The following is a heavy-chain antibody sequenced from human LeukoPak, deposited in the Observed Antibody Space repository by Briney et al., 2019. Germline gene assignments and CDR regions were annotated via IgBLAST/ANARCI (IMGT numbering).Heavy chain of an antibody. CDR1: GGSFGGYY. D-gene: IGHD1-1*01. Sequence: SETLSLTCAVYGGSFGGYYWSWIRQPPGKGLEWIGEINHSGSTNYNPSLKSRVTISVDTSKNQFSLKLTSVTAADTAVYYCARPLGQGNEYGMDVWGQGTTVTVSS. CDR3: ARPLGQGNEYGMDV. CDR2: INHSGST. V-gene: IGHV4-34*01. J-gene: IGHJ6*02.